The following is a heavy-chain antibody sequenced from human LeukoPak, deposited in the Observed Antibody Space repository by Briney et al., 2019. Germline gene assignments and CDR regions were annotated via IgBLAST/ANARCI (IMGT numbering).Heavy chain of an antibody. D-gene: IGHD6-13*01. V-gene: IGHV4-4*07. Sequence: SETLSLTCTVSGDSISSSHWSWIRQPARKGLEWIGRVYTSGSSDYNPSLKSPVTMSVDTSKNQFSLKLSSVTVADTAVYYCARDLAAAGNGRAFDIWGQGTKVTVSS. CDR3: ARDLAAAGNGRAFDI. CDR2: VYTSGSS. CDR1: GDSISSSH. J-gene: IGHJ3*02.